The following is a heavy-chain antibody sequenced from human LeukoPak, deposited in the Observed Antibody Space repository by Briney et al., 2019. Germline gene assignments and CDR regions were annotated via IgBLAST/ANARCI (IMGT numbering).Heavy chain of an antibody. Sequence: RPSETLSLTCTVSGGSMSRYYWSWIRQPPGKGLEWIGSIYYSGSTYYNPSLKSRVTISVDTSKNQFSLKLSSVTAADTAVYYCARGAVTAVFAGPTVDANDYWGQGTLVTVSS. CDR2: IYYSGST. CDR3: ARGAVTAVFAGPTVDANDY. D-gene: IGHD4-17*01. CDR1: GGSMSRYY. V-gene: IGHV4-39*07. J-gene: IGHJ4*02.